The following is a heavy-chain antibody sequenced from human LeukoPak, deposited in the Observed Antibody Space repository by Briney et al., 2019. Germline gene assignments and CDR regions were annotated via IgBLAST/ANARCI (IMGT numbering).Heavy chain of an antibody. Sequence: GGSLRLSCVASGFTFNNAWMSWVRQAPGKGLEWVGRIYMKTDGGTTDYPAPVKGRFTISRDDSKNTLYLQMDSLQTEDTAVYYCTTYNSGSFGYWGQGTLVTVSS. V-gene: IGHV3-15*01. CDR3: TTYNSGSFGY. CDR1: GFTFNNAW. J-gene: IGHJ4*02. D-gene: IGHD3-10*01. CDR2: IYMKTDGGTT.